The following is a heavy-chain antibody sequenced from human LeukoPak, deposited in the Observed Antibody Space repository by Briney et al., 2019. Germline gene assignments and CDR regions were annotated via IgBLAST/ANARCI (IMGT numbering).Heavy chain of an antibody. Sequence: SETLSLTCAVYGGSFSGYYWIWIRKPPGKGLEWIGEINHSGNTNYNPSLKSRVTISVDTSKNQFSLKLDSVTAADTAVYFCARRDIVDYFYYMDVWGKGTTVTVSS. J-gene: IGHJ6*03. CDR3: ARRDIVDYFYYMDV. CDR2: INHSGNT. CDR1: GGSFSGYY. V-gene: IGHV4-34*01. D-gene: IGHD5-12*01.